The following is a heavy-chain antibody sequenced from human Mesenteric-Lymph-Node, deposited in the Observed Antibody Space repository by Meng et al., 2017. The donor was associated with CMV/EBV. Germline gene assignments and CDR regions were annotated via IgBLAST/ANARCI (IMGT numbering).Heavy chain of an antibody. CDR2: ISAYNGNT. CDR3: ARDGIVVVPAANYYYYGMDV. D-gene: IGHD2-2*01. V-gene: IGHV1-18*01. Sequence: ASVKVSCKASGYTFTSYGISWVRQAPGQGLEWMGWISAYNGNTNYAQKLQGRVTMTTDTSTSTAYMELRSLRSDDTAVYYCARDGIVVVPAANYYYYGMDVWGRGTTVTVSS. CDR1: GYTFTSYG. J-gene: IGHJ6*02.